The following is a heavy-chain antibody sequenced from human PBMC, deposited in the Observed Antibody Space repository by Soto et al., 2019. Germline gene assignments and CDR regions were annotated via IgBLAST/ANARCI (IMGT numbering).Heavy chain of an antibody. J-gene: IGHJ4*02. D-gene: IGHD3-22*01. V-gene: IGHV3-30*04. CDR1: GFPFRSYV. Sequence: PGGSLRLSCPASGFPFRSYVLHWVRQAPGKGLELVAKVTYDGSDKHYAYSVKGRFTISRDNSKNTLSLQVTSVRPEDTAVYYCARLYYYDSSGYPYLFDYWGQGTLVTVP. CDR2: VTYDGSDK. CDR3: ARLYYYDSSGYPYLFDY.